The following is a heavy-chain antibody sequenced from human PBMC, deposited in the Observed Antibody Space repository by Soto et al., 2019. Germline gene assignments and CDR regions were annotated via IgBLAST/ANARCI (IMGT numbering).Heavy chain of an antibody. V-gene: IGHV6-1*01. CDR2: TFYRSKSYH. CDR3: ARDLGGYMDV. Sequence: QVQLQPSGPGLVKPSQTLSLTCAISGDSVFTNSAAAWNWIRQSPSRGLEWLGRTFYRSKSYHDYSSSVRSRININPATAKNPFSLQLKSVTPEDTAVYYCARDLGGYMDVWGQGTTVTVSS. CDR1: GDSVFTNSAAA. D-gene: IGHD6-25*01. J-gene: IGHJ6*02.